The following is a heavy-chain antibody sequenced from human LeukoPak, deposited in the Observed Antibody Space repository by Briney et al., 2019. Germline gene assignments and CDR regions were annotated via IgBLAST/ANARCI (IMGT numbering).Heavy chain of an antibody. D-gene: IGHD1-1*01. V-gene: IGHV1-18*04. CDR3: ARGGTYNWFDP. J-gene: IGHJ5*02. Sequence: ASVKVSCEASGYTFTSYNINWVRQAPGQGLEWMGWISAYNGDTNYAQKLQGRVTMTTDTATSTAFMELRSLRSDDTAVYYCARGGTYNWFDPWGHGTLVTVSS. CDR1: GYTFTSYN. CDR2: ISAYNGDT.